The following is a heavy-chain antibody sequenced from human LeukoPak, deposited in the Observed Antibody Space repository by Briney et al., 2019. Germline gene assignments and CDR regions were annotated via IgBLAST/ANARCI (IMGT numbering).Heavy chain of an antibody. CDR3: ARDVHIYGNAFGV. CDR1: GGSISSYY. J-gene: IGHJ3*01. CDR2: IYYSGST. D-gene: IGHD1-1*01. V-gene: IGHV4-59*01. Sequence: SETLSLTCTVSGGSISSYYWSWIRQPPGKGLEWIGYIYYSGSTNYNPSLKSRVTISVDTSKNQFSLKLSSVTAADTAVYYCARDVHIYGNAFGVWGQGTMVTVSS.